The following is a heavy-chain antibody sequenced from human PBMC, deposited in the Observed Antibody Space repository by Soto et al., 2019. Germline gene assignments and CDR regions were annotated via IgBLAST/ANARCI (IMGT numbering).Heavy chain of an antibody. Sequence: QVQLVESAGGVVQPGRSLRLSCAASGFTFSSYGMHWVRQAPGKGLEWVAVISYDGSNKYYADSVKGRFTISRDNSKNTLYLQMNSLRAEDTAVYYCAKDKAPPYSSGWYFDLWGQGTMVTVSS. J-gene: IGHJ3*01. CDR1: GFTFSSYG. V-gene: IGHV3-30*18. CDR2: ISYDGSNK. D-gene: IGHD6-19*01. CDR3: AKDKAPPYSSGWYFDL.